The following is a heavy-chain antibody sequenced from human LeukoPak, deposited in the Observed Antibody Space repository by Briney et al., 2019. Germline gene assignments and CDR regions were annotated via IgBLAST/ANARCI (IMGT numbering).Heavy chain of an antibody. Sequence: PGGSLRLSCAASGFTFSTYSMNWVRQAPGKGLEWVSSIISPVGRMYYADSLKGRITISRDNARSTLYLQMNSLRAEDTAVYYCARALRYYSDSSGYAFDYWGQGTLVTVSS. CDR3: ARALRYYSDSSGYAFDY. D-gene: IGHD3-22*01. V-gene: IGHV3-21*01. J-gene: IGHJ4*02. CDR1: GFTFSTYS. CDR2: IISPVGRM.